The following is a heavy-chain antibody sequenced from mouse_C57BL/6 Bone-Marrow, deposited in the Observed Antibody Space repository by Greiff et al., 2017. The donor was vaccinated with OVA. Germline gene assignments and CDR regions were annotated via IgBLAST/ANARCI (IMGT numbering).Heavy chain of an antibody. V-gene: IGHV1-63*01. CDR3: ARTGEVRRPRPYAMDY. J-gene: IGHJ4*01. D-gene: IGHD2-14*01. CDR1: GYTFTNYW. CDR2: IYPGGGYT. Sequence: VQLQQSGAELVRPGTSVKMSCKASGYTFTNYWIGWAKPRPGHGLEWIGDIYPGGGYTNYNEKFKGKATLTADTSSSTAYMQFSSLTSEDSAISYCARTGEVRRPRPYAMDYWGQGTSVTVSS.